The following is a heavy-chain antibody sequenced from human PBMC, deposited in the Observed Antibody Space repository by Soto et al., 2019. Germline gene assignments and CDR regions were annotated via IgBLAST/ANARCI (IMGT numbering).Heavy chain of an antibody. CDR1: GFTFSRYA. D-gene: IGHD3-22*01. CDR3: AKDSISSDGGYYLYYFDS. CDR2: ISGSGVST. V-gene: IGHV3-23*01. Sequence: GGSLRLSCAASGFTFSRYAVSWVRQAPWKGLEWVSAISGSGVSTYFRDTVRGRFTISRDNSKKTLYLQMDSLRAEDTAVYYCAKDSISSDGGYYLYYFDSWGQRTLTAFYS. J-gene: IGHJ4*02.